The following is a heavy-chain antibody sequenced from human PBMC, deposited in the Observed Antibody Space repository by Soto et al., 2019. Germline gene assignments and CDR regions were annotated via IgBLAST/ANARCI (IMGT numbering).Heavy chain of an antibody. CDR2: IYSTGAT. V-gene: IGHV4-59*01. J-gene: IGHJ2*01. CDR3: PGVYFFFQAEDGIRDL. Sequence: IRGPPGKGLEWMGYIYSTGATNYNPSLQSRVNISLDTSKNQCSLRLTSVTTADTAVYDWPGVYFFFQAEDGIRDL. D-gene: IGHD3-3*01.